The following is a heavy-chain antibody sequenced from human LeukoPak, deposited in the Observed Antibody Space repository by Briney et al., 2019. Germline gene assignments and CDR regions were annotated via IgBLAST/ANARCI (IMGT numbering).Heavy chain of an antibody. CDR3: AREPQPSERGFDS. D-gene: IGHD1-14*01. CDR1: GDSVSSNTAA. CDR2: TYYRSKWYT. V-gene: IGHV6-1*01. Sequence: SQTLSLTCVVSGDSVSSNTAAWNWIRQSPSRGLEWLGRTYYRSKWYTDYAQSVRSRITINPDTSKNHFSLRLTSVTPEDSAVYYCAREPQPSERGFDSWGQGSLVTVSS. J-gene: IGHJ4*02.